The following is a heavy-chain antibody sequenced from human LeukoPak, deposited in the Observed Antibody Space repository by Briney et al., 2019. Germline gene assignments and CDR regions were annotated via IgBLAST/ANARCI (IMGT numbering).Heavy chain of an antibody. V-gene: IGHV3-23*01. CDR2: ISGSGGST. CDR3: AKDPSFVVVVAADN. CDR1: GFTFSSYA. Sequence: GGSLRLSCAASGFTFSSYAMSWVRQAPGKGLEWVSAISGSGGSTYYADSVKGRFTVSRDNSKNTLYLQMNSLRAEDTAVYYCAKDPSFVVVVAADNWEQGTLVTVSS. J-gene: IGHJ4*02. D-gene: IGHD2-15*01.